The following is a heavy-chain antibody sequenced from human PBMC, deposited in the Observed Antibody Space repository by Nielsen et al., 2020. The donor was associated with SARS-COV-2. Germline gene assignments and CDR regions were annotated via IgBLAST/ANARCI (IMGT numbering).Heavy chain of an antibody. D-gene: IGHD7-27*01. J-gene: IGHJ6*02. CDR3: ASDSLTGDRYYGYYYGMDV. V-gene: IGHV5-51*01. CDR1: GYSFTSYW. CDR2: IYPGDSDT. Sequence: GESLKISCKGSGYSFTSYWIGWVRQMPGKGLEWMGIIYPGDSDTRYSPSFQGQVTISADKSISTAYLQWSSLKASDTAMYYCASDSLTGDRYYGYYYGMDVWGQGTTVTVSS.